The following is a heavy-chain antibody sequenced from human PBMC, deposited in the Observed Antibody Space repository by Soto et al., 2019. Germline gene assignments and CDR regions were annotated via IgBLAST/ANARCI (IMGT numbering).Heavy chain of an antibody. CDR2: INSGGTSI. CDR3: ARENDGNAFDF. J-gene: IGHJ4*02. CDR1: GFTFSNYE. D-gene: IGHD1-1*01. Sequence: PGGSLRLSCAVSGFTFSNYEMNWVRQAPGKGLEWVSYINSGGTSIKYADSVKGRFTISRDNAWSSLYLQMNSLRDDDTAVYYCARENDGNAFDFWGKGALVTVSS. V-gene: IGHV3-48*03.